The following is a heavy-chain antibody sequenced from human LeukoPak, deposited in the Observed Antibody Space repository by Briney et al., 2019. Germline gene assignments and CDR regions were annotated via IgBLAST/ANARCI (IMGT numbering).Heavy chain of an antibody. Sequence: GGSLRLSCAASGFTFSSYEMNWVRQAPGKGLEWVAVISYDGSNKYYADSVKGRFTISRDNSKNTLYLQMNSLRAEDTAVYYCASRVAFPHYWGQGTLVTVSS. D-gene: IGHD3-3*02. CDR1: GFTFSSYE. V-gene: IGHV3-30*01. CDR3: ASRVAFPHY. CDR2: ISYDGSNK. J-gene: IGHJ4*02.